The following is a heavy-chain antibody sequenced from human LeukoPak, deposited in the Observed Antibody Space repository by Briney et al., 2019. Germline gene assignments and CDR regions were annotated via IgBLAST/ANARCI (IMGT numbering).Heavy chain of an antibody. CDR3: ARVDYATNLTPLFDY. CDR1: GGSVSSGISY. CDR2: ISDSGGS. V-gene: IGHV4-61*01. Sequence: PSETLSLTCSVSGGSVSSGISYWSWIRQPPGEVLEWIAYISDSGGSSYNPSLRGPVTISLDTSKTQFSLRLTPVTAADTAVYYCARVDYATNLTPLFDYWGQGTLVTVSS. J-gene: IGHJ4*02. D-gene: IGHD4/OR15-4a*01.